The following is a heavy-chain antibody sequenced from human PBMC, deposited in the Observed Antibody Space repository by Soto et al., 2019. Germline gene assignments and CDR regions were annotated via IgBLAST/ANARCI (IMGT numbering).Heavy chain of an antibody. CDR2: IYYSGST. CDR3: ARSGQRYFDWLHPYYFDY. V-gene: IGHV4-59*08. Sequence: SETLSLTCTVSGGSISSYYWSWIRQPPGKGLEWIGYIYYSGSTNYNPSLKSRVTISVDTSKNQFSLKLSSVTAADTAVYYCARSGQRYFDWLHPYYFDYWGQGTLVTVSS. D-gene: IGHD3-9*01. J-gene: IGHJ4*02. CDR1: GGSISSYY.